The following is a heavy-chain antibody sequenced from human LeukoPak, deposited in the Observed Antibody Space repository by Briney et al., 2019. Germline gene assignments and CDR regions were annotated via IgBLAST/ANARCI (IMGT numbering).Heavy chain of an antibody. CDR1: GGSISSYY. Sequence: SETLSLTCTVSGGSISSYYWSWIRQPPGKGLEWIGYIYYSGSTNYNPSLKSRVTISVDTSKNQFSLKLSSVTAADTAVYYCARASPIYYDSSGYYYAATNIWFDPGGQGTLVTVSS. CDR2: IYYSGST. J-gene: IGHJ5*02. V-gene: IGHV4-59*01. CDR3: ARASPIYYDSSGYYYAATNIWFDP. D-gene: IGHD3-22*01.